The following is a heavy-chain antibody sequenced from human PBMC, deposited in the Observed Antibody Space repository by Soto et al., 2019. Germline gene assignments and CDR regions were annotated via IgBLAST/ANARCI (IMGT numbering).Heavy chain of an antibody. Sequence: GASVKVSSKASGGTFSSYAISWVRQAPGQGLEWMGGIIPIFGTANYAQKFQGRVTITADESTSTAYMELSSLRSEDTAVYYCAGPGATGTDHNAFDIWGQVTMVTVS. CDR3: AGPGATGTDHNAFDI. V-gene: IGHV1-69*13. J-gene: IGHJ3*02. D-gene: IGHD1-1*01. CDR2: IIPIFGTA. CDR1: GGTFSSYA.